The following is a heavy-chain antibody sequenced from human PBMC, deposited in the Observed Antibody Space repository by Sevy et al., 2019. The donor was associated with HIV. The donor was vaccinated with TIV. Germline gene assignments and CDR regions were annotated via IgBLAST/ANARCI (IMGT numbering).Heavy chain of an antibody. CDR3: ARYTHDYGDYAPQWYGMDV. CDR2: ISSTSSYI. V-gene: IGHV3-21*01. D-gene: IGHD4-17*01. CDR1: GFSFSSYS. J-gene: IGHJ6*02. Sequence: GGSLRLSCAASGFSFSSYSVNWVRQAPGKGLEWVSFISSTSSYIYYADSVKGRFTISRDNAKNSLYLQMNSLRAEDTAVYYCARYTHDYGDYAPQWYGMDVWGQGTTVTVSS.